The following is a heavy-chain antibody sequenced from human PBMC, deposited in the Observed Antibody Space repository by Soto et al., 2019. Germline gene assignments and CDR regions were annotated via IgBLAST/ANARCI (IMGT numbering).Heavy chain of an antibody. CDR3: ARDRGGYVAFDAFDI. D-gene: IGHD5-12*01. J-gene: IGHJ3*02. V-gene: IGHV3-33*01. CDR2: IRFDGTDE. CDR1: KSIFTGYG. Sequence: GGSLRLSCAASKSIFTGYGMHWVRQTPGKGLEWVAVIRFDGTDEHYADSVKGRFTISRDNSKNMLYLQMNSLRVEDTAVYYCARDRGGYVAFDAFDIWGQGTMVTVSS.